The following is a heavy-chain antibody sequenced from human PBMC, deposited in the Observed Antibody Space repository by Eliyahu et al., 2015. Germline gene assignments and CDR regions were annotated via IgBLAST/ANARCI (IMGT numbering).Heavy chain of an antibody. V-gene: IGHV3-11*01. CDR3: ARGSKMASFLQEY. J-gene: IGHJ4*02. D-gene: IGHD5-24*01. CDR1: GFIFSXYY. CDR2: IDDRGSTI. Sequence: QVHLVESGGGXVKPGGXLRIXCAASGFIFSXYYMSWIRQAPGXGLEWLSYIDDRGSTIYYADSVKGRFTISRDNAKNSLYLQMNTLRAEDTAVYYCARGSKMASFLQEYWGQGTLVTVSS.